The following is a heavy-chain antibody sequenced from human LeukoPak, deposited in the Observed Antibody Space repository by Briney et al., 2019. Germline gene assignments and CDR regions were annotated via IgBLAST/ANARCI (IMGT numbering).Heavy chain of an antibody. CDR1: GGTFSSYA. V-gene: IGHV1-69*06. CDR2: IIPIFGTA. D-gene: IGHD3-16*01. CDR3: ASGRRFRLLVWAHSYVYYYDMVV. Sequence: GSSVKVSCKASGGTFSSYAISWVRQAPGQGLEWMGGIIPIFGTANYAQKFQGRVTITADKSTSTAYMELSSLRSEDTAVYYCASGRRFRLLVWAHSYVYYYDMVVWGKGATVIISS. J-gene: IGHJ6*03.